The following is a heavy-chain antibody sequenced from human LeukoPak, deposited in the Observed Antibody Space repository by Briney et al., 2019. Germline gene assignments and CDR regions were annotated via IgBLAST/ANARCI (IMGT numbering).Heavy chain of an antibody. Sequence: GGSLRLSCAASGFTFSDYYMSWIRQAPGKGLERVSYISSSGSTIYYADSVKGRFTISRDNAKNSLYLQMNSLRAEDTAVYYCARDSSGWYSAFDIWGQGTMVTVSS. V-gene: IGHV3-11*04. CDR1: GFTFSDYY. J-gene: IGHJ3*02. D-gene: IGHD6-19*01. CDR2: ISSSGSTI. CDR3: ARDSSGWYSAFDI.